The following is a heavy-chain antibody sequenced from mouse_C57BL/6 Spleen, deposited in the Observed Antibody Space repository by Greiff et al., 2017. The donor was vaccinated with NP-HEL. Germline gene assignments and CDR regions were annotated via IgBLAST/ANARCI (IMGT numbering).Heavy chain of an antibody. V-gene: IGHV1-7*01. CDR3: ARLGSSEGY. CDR1: GYTFPSYW. D-gene: IGHD1-1*01. J-gene: IGHJ2*01. CDR2: INPSSGYT. Sequence: QVQLKESGAELAKPGASVTLSCKASGYTFPSYWMHWVKQRPGQGLEWIGYINPSSGYTKYNQKFKDKATLTADKSSSTAYMQLSSLPYEDSAVYYCARLGSSEGYWGQGTTLTVSS.